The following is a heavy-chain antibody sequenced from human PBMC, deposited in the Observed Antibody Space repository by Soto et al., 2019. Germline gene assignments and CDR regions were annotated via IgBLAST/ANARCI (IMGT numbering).Heavy chain of an antibody. J-gene: IGHJ6*03. CDR1: GYTFSNFG. CDR2: INPDNGDT. D-gene: IGHD3-16*02. Sequence: QVQLVQSGAEVKKPGASLKVSCKASGYTFSNFGVSWVRQAPGQGLEWIGWINPDNGDTNYGQKFQGRATMTTDTFTNTAYMEVRGLSSDDTAVYYCARGVIVSAYLDSYVDVWGEGATVSVSS. CDR3: ARGVIVSAYLDSYVDV. V-gene: IGHV1-18*01.